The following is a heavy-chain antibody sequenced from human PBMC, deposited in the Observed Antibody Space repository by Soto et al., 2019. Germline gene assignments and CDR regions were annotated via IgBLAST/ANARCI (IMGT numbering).Heavy chain of an antibody. Sequence: EVQLVESGGGLVQPGGSLRLSCAASGFTVSSNYMSWVRQAPGKGLEWVSVIYSGGSTYYADSVKGRFTISRDNSKNTLYLQMNSRRAEDTAVYYCATHTGVDRFCDYWGQGTLATVSS. CDR2: IYSGGST. CDR3: ATHTGVDRFCDY. J-gene: IGHJ4*02. CDR1: GFTVSSNY. D-gene: IGHD1-1*01. V-gene: IGHV3-66*01.